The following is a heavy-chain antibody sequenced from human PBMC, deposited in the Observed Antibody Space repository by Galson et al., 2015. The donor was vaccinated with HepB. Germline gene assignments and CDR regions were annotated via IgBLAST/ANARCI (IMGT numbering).Heavy chain of an antibody. J-gene: IGHJ5*02. V-gene: IGHV3-20*04. CDR1: GFTFDDYG. Sequence: SLRLSCAASGFTFDDYGMSWVRQAPGKGLEWVSGINWNGGSTGYADSVKGRFTISRDNAKNSLYLQMNSLRAEDTALYYCARDLGLGDSSSWYPVDPWGQGTLATVSS. CDR2: INWNGGST. D-gene: IGHD6-13*01. CDR3: ARDLGLGDSSSWYPVDP.